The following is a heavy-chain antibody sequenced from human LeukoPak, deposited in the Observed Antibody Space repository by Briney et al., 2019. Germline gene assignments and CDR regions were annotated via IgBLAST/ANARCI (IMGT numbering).Heavy chain of an antibody. D-gene: IGHD4-17*01. CDR3: AKDHYGDFFGFDY. J-gene: IGHJ4*02. CDR1: GFTFSSYE. V-gene: IGHV3-48*03. Sequence: GGSLRLSCAASGFTFSSYEMNWVRQAPGKGLEWVSYISSSGSTIYYADSVKGRFTISRDNAKNTLYLQMNSLRAEDTAVYYCAKDHYGDFFGFDYWGQGTLVTVSS. CDR2: ISSSGSTI.